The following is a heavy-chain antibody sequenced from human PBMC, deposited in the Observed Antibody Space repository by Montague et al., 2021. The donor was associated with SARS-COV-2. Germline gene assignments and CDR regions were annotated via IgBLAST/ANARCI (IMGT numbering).Heavy chain of an antibody. CDR3: VRGFDP. CDR1: GGSISSHY. J-gene: IGHJ5*02. V-gene: IGHV4-59*08. Sequence: SETLSLTCTVSGGSISSHYWSWIRQPPGKGLEWIGYIYYSGSTNYNPSLKSRVTISVDTSKNQFSLKLSSVTAADTAVYYCVRGFDPWGQGTLVTVSS. CDR2: IYYSGST. D-gene: IGHD3-10*01.